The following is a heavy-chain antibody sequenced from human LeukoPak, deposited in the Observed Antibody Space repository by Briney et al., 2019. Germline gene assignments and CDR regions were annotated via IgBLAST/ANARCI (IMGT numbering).Heavy chain of an antibody. CDR2: IRYDGSNK. V-gene: IGHV3-30*02. D-gene: IGHD3-3*01. CDR1: GFTFSSYG. J-gene: IGHJ4*02. CDR3: AKDYGFWSGYCSLDY. Sequence: WGSLRLSCAASGFTFSSYGMHWVRQAPGKGLEWVAFIRYDGSNKYYADSVKGRFTISRDNSKNTLYLQMNSLRAEDTAVYYCAKDYGFWSGYCSLDYWGQGTLVTVSS.